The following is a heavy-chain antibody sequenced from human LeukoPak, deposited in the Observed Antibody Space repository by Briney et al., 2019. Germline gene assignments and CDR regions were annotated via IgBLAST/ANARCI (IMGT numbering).Heavy chain of an antibody. Sequence: ASVKVSCKASGYTFTGYYMHWVRQAPGQGLEWMGWINPNSGGTNYAQKFQGRVTLTRDTSISTAYMELSRLRSDDTAVYYCARLLGGSYSNYFDYWGQGTLVTVSS. D-gene: IGHD1-26*01. CDR3: ARLLGGSYSNYFDY. CDR2: INPNSGGT. CDR1: GYTFTGYY. V-gene: IGHV1-2*02. J-gene: IGHJ4*02.